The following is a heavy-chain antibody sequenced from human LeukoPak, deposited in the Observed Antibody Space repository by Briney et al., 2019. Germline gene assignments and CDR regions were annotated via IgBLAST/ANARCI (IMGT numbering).Heavy chain of an antibody. Sequence: GGSLRLSCAVSGFPVSTNYMSWVRQAPGKGLEWVSILYSTGTTYYADSVKGRFTISRDNSKNTLYLQMNSLRAEDTAVYYCARRGDCSSTSCLFFDYWGQGTLVTVSS. D-gene: IGHD2-2*01. J-gene: IGHJ4*02. CDR2: LYSTGTT. V-gene: IGHV3-66*02. CDR3: ARRGDCSSTSCLFFDY. CDR1: GFPVSTNY.